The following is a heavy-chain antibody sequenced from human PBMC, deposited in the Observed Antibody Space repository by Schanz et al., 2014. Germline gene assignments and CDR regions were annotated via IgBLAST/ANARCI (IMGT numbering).Heavy chain of an antibody. V-gene: IGHV3-30*04. CDR1: GFTFTTYA. J-gene: IGHJ3*01. CDR3: TRDRGALINHNDALDL. Sequence: QVQLVESGGGVVQPWRSLRLSCTASGFTFTTYAMHWVRQAPGKGLEWVSLISYDVINKYYTDSVKGRFNISRDNSKNTVYLQMNSLRSEDTAVYYCTRDRGALINHNDALDLWGQGTMVSVSS. D-gene: IGHD3-16*01. CDR2: ISYDVINK.